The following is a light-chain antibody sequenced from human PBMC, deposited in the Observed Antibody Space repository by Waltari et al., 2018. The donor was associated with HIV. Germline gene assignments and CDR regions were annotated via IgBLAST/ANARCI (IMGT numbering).Light chain of an antibody. J-gene: IGLJ3*02. Sequence: QSALTQPRSVSGSPGQSVTISCTGTSSDVGGYNYVSWYQQHPGTAPKLIIYDVSNRPSGVPDRFSGSKSGNTASLTISGLQAEDEADYHCCSYAGIYWVFGGGTKLTVL. CDR3: CSYAGIYWV. CDR2: DVS. CDR1: SSDVGGYNY. V-gene: IGLV2-11*01.